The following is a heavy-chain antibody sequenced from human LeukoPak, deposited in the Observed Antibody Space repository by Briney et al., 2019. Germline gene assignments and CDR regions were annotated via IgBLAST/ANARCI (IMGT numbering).Heavy chain of an antibody. CDR1: GYTFTSFY. Sequence: GASVKVSCKPSGYTFTSFYMHWVREAPGQGLEWMGIINPSGGSTSYAQKFQGRVTMTRDTSTSTVYMELSSLRSEDTAVYYCARDGAMVRGVIHDYWGQGTLVTVSS. V-gene: IGHV1-46*01. CDR2: INPSGGST. CDR3: ARDGAMVRGVIHDY. J-gene: IGHJ4*02. D-gene: IGHD3-10*01.